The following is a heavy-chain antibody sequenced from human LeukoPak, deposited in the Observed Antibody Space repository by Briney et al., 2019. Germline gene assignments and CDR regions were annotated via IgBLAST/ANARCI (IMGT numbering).Heavy chain of an antibody. D-gene: IGHD2-21*01. CDR2: IHYSGST. Sequence: SETLSLTCTVSGGSISSYHWIWIRQPPGKGLEWIGYIHYSGSTNYNPSLKSRVTTSVDTSKRQFSLKLRSVTAADTAVYYCARSVSWGLLVRDDAFDIWGQGTMVTVSS. V-gene: IGHV4-59*08. CDR3: ARSVSWGLLVRDDAFDI. J-gene: IGHJ3*02. CDR1: GGSISSYH.